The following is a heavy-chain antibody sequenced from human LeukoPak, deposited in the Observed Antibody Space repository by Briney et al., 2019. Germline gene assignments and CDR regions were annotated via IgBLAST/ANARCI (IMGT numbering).Heavy chain of an antibody. CDR3: PKGGDILTGYYNYYYYYMDV. CDR1: GFTFSSYA. J-gene: IGHJ6*03. CDR2: ISGSGGST. Sequence: GGSLRLSCAASGFTFSSYAMSWVRQAPGKGLEWVSAISGSGGSTYYADSVKGRFTISRDNSKNTLYLQMNSLRAEDTAVYYCPKGGDILTGYYNYYYYYMDVWGKGTTVTVSS. D-gene: IGHD3-9*01. V-gene: IGHV3-23*01.